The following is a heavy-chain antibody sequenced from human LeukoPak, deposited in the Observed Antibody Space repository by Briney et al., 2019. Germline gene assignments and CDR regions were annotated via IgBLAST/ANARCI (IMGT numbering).Heavy chain of an antibody. J-gene: IGHJ4*02. CDR2: INAGNGNT. V-gene: IGHV1-3*01. CDR1: GYTFTSYY. D-gene: IGHD4-17*01. Sequence: ASVKVSCKASGYTFTSYYMHWVRQAPGQRLEWMGWINAGNGNTKYSQKFQGRVTITRDTSASTAYMELSSLRSEDTAVYYCARKGAYGDYIDCWGQGTLVTVSS. CDR3: ARKGAYGDYIDC.